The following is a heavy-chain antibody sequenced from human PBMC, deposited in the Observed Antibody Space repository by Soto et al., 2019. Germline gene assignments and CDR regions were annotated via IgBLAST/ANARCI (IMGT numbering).Heavy chain of an antibody. CDR1: GFTFSSSA. Sequence: QMQLVQSGPEVKKPGTSVRVSCKASGFTFSSSAVQWVRQARGQRLEWIGSIVVGSGNTNYAQKFQERVTIARDMSTTTAYMELSSLRSEDTSVYYCAADTYCGGDCYLDYWCQGTLVTVSS. CDR2: IVVGSGNT. CDR3: AADTYCGGDCYLDY. V-gene: IGHV1-58*01. D-gene: IGHD2-21*02. J-gene: IGHJ4*02.